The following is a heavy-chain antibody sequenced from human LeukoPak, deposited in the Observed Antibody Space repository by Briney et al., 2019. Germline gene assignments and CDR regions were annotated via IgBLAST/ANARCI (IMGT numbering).Heavy chain of an antibody. Sequence: GGSLRLSCAASGFTFSSYAMSWVRQAPGKGLEWVSAISGSGGSTYYADSVKGRFTISRDDSKNTLYLQMNSLRAEDTAVYYCAKVGVVVVAAADYWGQGTLVTVSS. V-gene: IGHV3-23*01. CDR1: GFTFSSYA. CDR2: ISGSGGST. J-gene: IGHJ4*02. D-gene: IGHD2-15*01. CDR3: AKVGVVVVAAADY.